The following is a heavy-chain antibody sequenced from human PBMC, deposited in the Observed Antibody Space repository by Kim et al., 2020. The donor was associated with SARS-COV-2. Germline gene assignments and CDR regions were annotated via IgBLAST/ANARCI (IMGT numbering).Heavy chain of an antibody. V-gene: IGHV4-4*07. CDR1: GGSISSYY. CDR2: IYTSGST. D-gene: IGHD2-2*01. CDR3: ARDVVVPAQPKYYYYYGMDV. Sequence: SETLSLTCTVSGGSISSYYWSWIRQPAGKGLEWIGRIYTSGSTNYNPSLKSRVTMSVDTSKNQFSLKLSSVTAADTAVYYCARDVVVPAQPKYYYYYGMDVWGQGTTVTVSS. J-gene: IGHJ6*02.